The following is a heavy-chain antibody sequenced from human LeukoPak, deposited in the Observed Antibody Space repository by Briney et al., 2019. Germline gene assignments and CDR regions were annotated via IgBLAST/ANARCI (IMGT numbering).Heavy chain of an antibody. Sequence: SQTLSLTCTVSGGSISSGSYYWSWIRQPAGKGLEWIGRIYTSGSTNYNPSLKSRVTISVDTSKNQFSLKLSSVTAADTAVYYCAREGSRWGGLIDYWGQGTLVTVSS. CDR3: AREGSRWGGLIDY. D-gene: IGHD3-16*01. CDR1: GGSISSGSYY. V-gene: IGHV4-61*02. CDR2: IYTSGST. J-gene: IGHJ4*02.